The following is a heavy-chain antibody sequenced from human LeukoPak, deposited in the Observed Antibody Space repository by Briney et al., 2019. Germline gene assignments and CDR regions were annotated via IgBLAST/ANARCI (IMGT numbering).Heavy chain of an antibody. D-gene: IGHD2-15*01. V-gene: IGHV3-49*04. J-gene: IGHJ4*02. CDR1: GFTFGDYA. CDR3: TRDPYCRSSSCYWGIDY. Sequence: GGSLRLSCTASGFTFGDYAMSWVRQAPGKGLEWVGFIRSKAYGGTIEYAASVKGRFTISGDDSKSIAYLQMNSLKTEDTALYYCTRDPYCRSSSCYWGIDYWGQGTLVTVSS. CDR2: IRSKAYGGTI.